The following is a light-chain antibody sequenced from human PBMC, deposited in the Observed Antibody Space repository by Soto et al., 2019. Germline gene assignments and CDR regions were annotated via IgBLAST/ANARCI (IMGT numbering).Light chain of an antibody. Sequence: DIQMTQSPSTLSASVGDRVTITCRASQSISSWLAWYQQKPGKAPKLLIYKASSLESGVPSRFSGSGSGTEFTLTISSLQPDDFATYYCQQYNSSFTFGPGTKVYIK. CDR1: QSISSW. CDR3: QQYNSSFT. V-gene: IGKV1-5*03. J-gene: IGKJ3*01. CDR2: KAS.